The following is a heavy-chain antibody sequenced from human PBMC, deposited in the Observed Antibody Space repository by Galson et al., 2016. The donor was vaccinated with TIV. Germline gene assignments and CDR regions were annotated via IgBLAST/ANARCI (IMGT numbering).Heavy chain of an antibody. CDR3: ASSTTATTNYYYMDV. CDR2: IIAIFGVA. D-gene: IGHD4-17*01. J-gene: IGHJ6*03. V-gene: IGHV1-69*13. CDR1: GGPFRSYA. Sequence: SVKVSCKASGGPFRSYAISWVRQAPGQGLEWMGGIIAIFGVANYAQKFQGRVTITADESTSTAYMELNSLRSEDTAVYYCASSTTATTNYYYMDVWGKGTTVIVSS.